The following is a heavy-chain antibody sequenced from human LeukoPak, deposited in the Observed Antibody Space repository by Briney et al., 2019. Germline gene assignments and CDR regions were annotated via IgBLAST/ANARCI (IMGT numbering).Heavy chain of an antibody. Sequence: ASVKVSCKASGYAFTGYYMHWVRQAPGQGFEWMGWINTNTRNPTYAQGFTGRFVFSLDTSVSTAYLQISSLKAEDTAVYYCARGGGNGIVWGQGTTVTVSS. J-gene: IGHJ6*02. D-gene: IGHD2-15*01. V-gene: IGHV7-4-1*02. CDR2: INTNTRNP. CDR3: ARGGGNGIV. CDR1: GYAFTGYY.